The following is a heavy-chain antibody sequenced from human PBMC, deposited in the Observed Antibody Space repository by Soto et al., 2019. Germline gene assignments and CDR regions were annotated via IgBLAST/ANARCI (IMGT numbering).Heavy chain of an antibody. CDR2: IYYSGIT. CDR1: GGSISSYY. D-gene: IGHD3-10*01. Sequence: PSETLSLTCTVSGGSISSYYWSWIRQPPGKGLEWIGYIYYSGITNYNPSLKSRVTISVDTSKNQFSLNLTSVTAADTAVYYCATQGFGVLHGLVDVWGRGTTVTVSS. CDR3: ATQGFGVLHGLVDV. V-gene: IGHV4-59*08. J-gene: IGHJ6*02.